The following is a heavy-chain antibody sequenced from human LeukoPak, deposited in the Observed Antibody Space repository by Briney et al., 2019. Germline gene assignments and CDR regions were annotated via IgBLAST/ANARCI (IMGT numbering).Heavy chain of an antibody. V-gene: IGHV1-2*02. Sequence: ASVKVSCKASGYTFTGYYMHWVRQAPGQGLEWMGWINPNSGGTNYAQKFQGRVTMTRDTSISTAYMELSRLRSDDTAVYYCARARNEYQLLFCDYWGQGTLVTVSS. CDR1: GYTFTGYY. J-gene: IGHJ4*02. CDR2: INPNSGGT. D-gene: IGHD2-2*01. CDR3: ARARNEYQLLFCDY.